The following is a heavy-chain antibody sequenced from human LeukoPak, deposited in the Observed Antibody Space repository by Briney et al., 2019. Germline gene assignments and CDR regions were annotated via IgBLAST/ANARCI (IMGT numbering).Heavy chain of an antibody. CDR3: ARGLGRNYIVVVPAARTSDY. D-gene: IGHD2-2*01. CDR1: GGSFSGYY. Sequence: PSETLSLTCAVYGGSFSGYYWSWIRQPPGKGLEWIGEINHSGSTNYNPSLKSRVTISVDTSKNQFSLKLSSVTAADTAVYYCARGLGRNYIVVVPAARTSDYWGQGTLVTVSS. V-gene: IGHV4-34*01. J-gene: IGHJ4*02. CDR2: INHSGST.